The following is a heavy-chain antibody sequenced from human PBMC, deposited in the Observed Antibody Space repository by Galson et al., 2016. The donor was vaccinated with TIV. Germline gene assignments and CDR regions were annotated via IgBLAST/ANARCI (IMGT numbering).Heavy chain of an antibody. V-gene: IGHV4-59*01. Sequence: ETLSLTCTVSGGSISSYFWSWIRQSPGKGLEWIGHIYYSGTTDYNPSLKSRVSISIDSSKKQFSLRLTSVPAADTAVYYCARDGVINPRVLEYWGQGALVTVSP. D-gene: IGHD3-22*01. CDR3: ARDGVINPRVLEY. CDR1: GGSISSYF. CDR2: IYYSGTT. J-gene: IGHJ4*01.